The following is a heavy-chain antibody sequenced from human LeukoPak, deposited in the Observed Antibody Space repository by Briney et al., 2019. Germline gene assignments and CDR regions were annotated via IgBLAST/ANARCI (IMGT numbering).Heavy chain of an antibody. CDR2: ISAYNGNT. V-gene: IGHV1-18*01. Sequence: ASVKVSCKASGYTFTSYGTSWVRQAPGQGLEWMGWISAYNGNTNYAQKLQGRVTMTTDTSTSTAYMELRSLRSDDTAVYYCAREEGSGSYYYYYYGMDVWGRGTTVTVSS. D-gene: IGHD3-10*01. J-gene: IGHJ6*02. CDR1: GYTFTSYG. CDR3: AREEGSGSYYYYYYGMDV.